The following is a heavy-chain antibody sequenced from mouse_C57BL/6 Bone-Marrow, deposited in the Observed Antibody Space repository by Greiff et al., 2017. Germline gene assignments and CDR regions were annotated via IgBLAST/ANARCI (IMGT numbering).Heavy chain of an antibody. Sequence: VQLQQPGAELVRPGSSVKLSCKASGYTFTSYWMDWVKQRPGQGLEWIGNIYPSDSETHYNQNFKDKATLTVDKSSSTAYMKLSSLTSEDSAVYYCARTWTFFDYWGQGTTLTVSS. V-gene: IGHV1-61*01. CDR3: ARTWTFFDY. J-gene: IGHJ2*01. CDR2: IYPSDSET. CDR1: GYTFTSYW.